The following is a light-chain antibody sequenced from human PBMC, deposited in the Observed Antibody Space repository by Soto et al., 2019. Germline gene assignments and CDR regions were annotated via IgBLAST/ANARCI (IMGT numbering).Light chain of an antibody. Sequence: QSVLTQPPSVSGSPGQSVTISCTGTSSDVGGYNYLSWYQQHPGKAPKLMIYEVSNRPSGVSNRFSGSKSGNTASLTISGLQAEDEADYYCSSYTSSSTRVFGGGTKLTVL. CDR3: SSYTSSSTRV. CDR2: EVS. J-gene: IGLJ2*01. V-gene: IGLV2-14*01. CDR1: SSDVGGYNY.